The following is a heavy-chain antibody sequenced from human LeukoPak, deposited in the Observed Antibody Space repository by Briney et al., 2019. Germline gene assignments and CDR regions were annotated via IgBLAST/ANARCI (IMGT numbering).Heavy chain of an antibody. D-gene: IGHD4-17*01. J-gene: IGHJ3*02. Sequence: PSQTLSLTCTVSGGSISIYYWSWIRQPPGKGLEWIGYIYYSGSTNYNPSLKSRVTISVDTSKNQFSLKLSSVTAADTAVYYCARDLVTTFAFDIWGQGTMVTVSS. CDR3: ARDLVTTFAFDI. CDR2: IYYSGST. V-gene: IGHV4-59*01. CDR1: GGSISIYY.